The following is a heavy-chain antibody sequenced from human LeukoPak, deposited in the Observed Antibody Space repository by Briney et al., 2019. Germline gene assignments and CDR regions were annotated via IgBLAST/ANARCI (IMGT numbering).Heavy chain of an antibody. CDR2: INNDGSNR. D-gene: IGHD1-26*01. V-gene: IGHV3-74*01. Sequence: PGGSLRLSCAASGSTFSDFWMHWVRQAPGQGLVWVSRINNDGSNRGYVGSVKGRFTISRDNAKNTLYLPMNSLRAEDTAVYYCARAIHLVGAFDIWGQGTMVTVSS. CDR3: ARAIHLVGAFDI. J-gene: IGHJ3*02. CDR1: GSTFSDFW.